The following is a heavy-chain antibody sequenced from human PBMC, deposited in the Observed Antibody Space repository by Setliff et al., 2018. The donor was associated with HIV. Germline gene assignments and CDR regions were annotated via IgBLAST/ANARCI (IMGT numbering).Heavy chain of an antibody. D-gene: IGHD3-10*01. Sequence: LSLTCAVYGGSFNDYYWSWIRQPPGKGLEWIGEIIHSGSTNYNPSLKSRVTISVDTSKNQFSLNLTSVTAADTAVYYCARVGVKLLWFGELSRHFDYWGQGILVTVSS. CDR3: ARVGVKLLWFGELSRHFDY. CDR1: GGSFNDYY. V-gene: IGHV4-34*12. J-gene: IGHJ4*02. CDR2: IIHSGST.